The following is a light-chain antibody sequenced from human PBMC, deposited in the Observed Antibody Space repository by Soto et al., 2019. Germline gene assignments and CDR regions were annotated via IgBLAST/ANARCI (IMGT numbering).Light chain of an antibody. CDR3: HHYNNWPLT. CDR2: GAS. Sequence: EIMLSQSPGTMSLSPGKRATLSCRASQSVSSSYLAWYQQKPGQAPRFLIYGASTRATGIPARFSGSGSGTEFTLTISSLQSEDFAVYYCHHYNNWPLTFGQGTKVDIK. CDR1: QSVSSSY. J-gene: IGKJ1*01. V-gene: IGKV3-15*01.